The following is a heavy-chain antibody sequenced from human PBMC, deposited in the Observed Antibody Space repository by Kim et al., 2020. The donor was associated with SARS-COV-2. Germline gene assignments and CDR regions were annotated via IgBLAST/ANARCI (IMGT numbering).Heavy chain of an antibody. V-gene: IGHV4-34*01. J-gene: IGHJ4*02. Sequence: YNPSLESRVTISVDTSKNQFSLKLSSVTAADTAVYYCARMVRGVITYFDYWGQGTLVTVSS. CDR3: ARMVRGVITYFDY. D-gene: IGHD3-10*01.